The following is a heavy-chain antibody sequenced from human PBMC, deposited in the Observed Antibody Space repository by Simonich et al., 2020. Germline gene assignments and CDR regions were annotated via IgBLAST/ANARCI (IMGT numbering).Heavy chain of an antibody. V-gene: IGHV4-34*01. J-gene: IGHJ3*02. D-gene: IGHD3-16*01. Sequence: QVQLQQWGAGLLKPSETLSLTCAVYGGSFSGYYWTWIRQPPGKGLEWIGEIKHRRSTNYNPSLKSRVTISVDTSKNQFSLKLGSVTAADTAVYYCARPLGIVWAFDIWGQGTMVTVSS. CDR3: ARPLGIVWAFDI. CDR2: IKHRRST. CDR1: GGSFSGYY.